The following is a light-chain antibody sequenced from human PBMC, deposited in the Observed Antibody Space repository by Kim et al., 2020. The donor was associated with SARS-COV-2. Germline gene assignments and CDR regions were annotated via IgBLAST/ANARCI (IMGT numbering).Light chain of an antibody. Sequence: DIQMTQSPSTLSASVGDRVTITCRASQSISTWLAWYHQKPGRAPKLLIYAASTLQGGVPSRFSGSGSETDFTLTISSLQPEDFATYYCQQSHTAPLLTFGGGTKVDIK. CDR3: QQSHTAPLLT. CDR1: QSISTW. J-gene: IGKJ4*01. CDR2: AAS. V-gene: IGKV1-39*01.